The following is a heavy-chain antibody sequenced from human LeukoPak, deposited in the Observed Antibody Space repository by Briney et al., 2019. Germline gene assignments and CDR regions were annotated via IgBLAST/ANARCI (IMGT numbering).Heavy chain of an antibody. CDR2: INTYNGNT. CDR3: AGDGSGNWFDP. V-gene: IGHV1-18*01. D-gene: IGHD3-10*01. CDR1: GYAFIIYG. J-gene: IGHJ5*02. Sequence: ASVTVSCKASGYAFIIYGISWVRQAPGQGLEWMGWINTYNGNTNYAQKFQDRFSMTTDTSTSTAYMELRSLRSDDTAVYYCAGDGSGNWFDPWGQGTLVTVSS.